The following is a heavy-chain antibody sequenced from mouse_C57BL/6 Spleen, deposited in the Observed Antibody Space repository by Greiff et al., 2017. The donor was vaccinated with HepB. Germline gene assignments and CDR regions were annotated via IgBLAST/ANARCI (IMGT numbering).Heavy chain of an antibody. Sequence: QVQLQQPGAELVKPGASVKLSCKASGYTFTSYWMQWVKQRPGQGLEWIGEIDPSDSYTNYNQKFKGKATLTVDTSSSTAYMQLSSLTSEDSAVYYCARCYYYGSSSDYWGQGTTLTVSP. CDR1: GYTFTSYW. J-gene: IGHJ2*01. CDR2: IDPSDSYT. D-gene: IGHD1-1*01. CDR3: ARCYYYGSSSDY. V-gene: IGHV1-50*01.